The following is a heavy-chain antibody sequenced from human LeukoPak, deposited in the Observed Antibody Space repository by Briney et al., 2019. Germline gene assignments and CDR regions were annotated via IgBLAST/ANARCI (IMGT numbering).Heavy chain of an antibody. D-gene: IGHD6-19*01. V-gene: IGHV3-23*01. J-gene: IGHJ4*02. CDR1: GFTFSNLA. CDR3: AKDARRSSGWYFFDH. Sequence: GGSLRLTCVASGFTFSNLAMGWVRQAPGKGLEWVSVISDSGGTTYYADSVKGRFTISRDNSRNTLYLQMNSLRVEDTAVYYCAKDARRSSGWYFFDHWGQGTLVTVSS. CDR2: ISDSGGTT.